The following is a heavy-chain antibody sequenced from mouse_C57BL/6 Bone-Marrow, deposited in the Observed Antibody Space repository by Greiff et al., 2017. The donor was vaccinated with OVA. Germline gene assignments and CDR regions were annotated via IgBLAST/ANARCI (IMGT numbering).Heavy chain of an antibody. CDR2: LWSGGST. CDR1: GFSLTSYG. J-gene: IGHJ2*01. Sequence: VKLQESGPGLVQPSQSLSITCTVSGFSLTSYGVHWVRQSPGKGLEWLGVLWSGGSTDYNAAFISRLSISKDNSKSQVFFKMNSLQADDTAIYYCARNRMGGWLDFDYWGQGTTLTVSS. CDR3: ARNRMGGWLDFDY. V-gene: IGHV2-2*01. D-gene: IGHD2-3*01.